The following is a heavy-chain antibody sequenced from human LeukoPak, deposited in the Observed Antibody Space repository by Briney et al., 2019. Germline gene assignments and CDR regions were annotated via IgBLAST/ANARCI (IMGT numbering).Heavy chain of an antibody. D-gene: IGHD2-15*01. J-gene: IGHJ4*02. CDR3: ARPYCGGGSCHDYFDY. CDR1: GYTFTSYD. CDR2: INPHTGGT. V-gene: IGHV1-2*02. Sequence: WASVKVSCKPSGYTFTSYDLNWVRQATGQGLEWMGWINPHTGGTNYAQKFQGRVTMTRDASISTAYMELGRLRSDDTAVYYCARPYCGGGSCHDYFDYWGQGTLVTVSS.